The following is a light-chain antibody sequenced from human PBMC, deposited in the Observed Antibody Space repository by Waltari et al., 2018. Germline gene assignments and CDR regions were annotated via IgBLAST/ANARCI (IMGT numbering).Light chain of an antibody. CDR3: QQLNSYLT. CDR2: AAS. J-gene: IGKJ5*01. CDR1: QGISSY. V-gene: IGKV1-9*01. Sequence: IPLTQSPSSLSASVGDRVNITCRASQGISSYLAWYQQKPGKAPNLLIYAASTLQSGVPSRFSGSGSGTDFTLTISSLQPEDFATYYCQQLNSYLTFGQGTRL.